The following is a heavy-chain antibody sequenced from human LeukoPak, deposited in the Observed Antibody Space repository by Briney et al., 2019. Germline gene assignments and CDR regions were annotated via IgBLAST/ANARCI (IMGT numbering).Heavy chain of an antibody. CDR2: VGGSGSTT. J-gene: IGHJ3*02. CDR1: GVTFSSYA. Sequence: GGSLRLSCVASGVTFSSYAMIWVSQAPGKGLQWVSSVGGSGSTTYYADSMQGRFTISRDNSKNTLYLQLNSLRVEDTAVYYCAKKGYSSGWVGAFDIWGRGTMVTVSS. D-gene: IGHD6-19*01. V-gene: IGHV3-23*01. CDR3: AKKGYSSGWVGAFDI.